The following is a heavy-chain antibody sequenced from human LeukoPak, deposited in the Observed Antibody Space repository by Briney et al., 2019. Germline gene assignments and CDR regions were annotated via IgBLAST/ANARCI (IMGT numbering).Heavy chain of an antibody. Sequence: ASVKVSCKASGGTFSSYAISWVRQAPGQGLEWMGGIIPIFGTANYAQKFQGRVTITADESTSTAYVELSSLRSEDTAVYYCARDRMITFGGEGYFDYWGQGTLVTVSS. D-gene: IGHD3-16*01. J-gene: IGHJ4*02. CDR3: ARDRMITFGGEGYFDY. V-gene: IGHV1-69*13. CDR1: GGTFSSYA. CDR2: IIPIFGTA.